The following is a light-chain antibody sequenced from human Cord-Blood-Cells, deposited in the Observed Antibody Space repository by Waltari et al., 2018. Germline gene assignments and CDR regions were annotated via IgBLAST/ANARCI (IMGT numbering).Light chain of an antibody. CDR3: QVWDSSSDHPV. Sequence: SYVLTQPPSVSVAPGKTARITCGGNNIGSKSGHWYQQKPGQAPVLVIYYDSDRPSGIPEGFSGSNSGNTATLTISRVEAGDEADYYCQVWDSSSDHPVFGGGTKLTVL. CDR1: NIGSKS. V-gene: IGLV3-21*04. J-gene: IGLJ3*02. CDR2: YDS.